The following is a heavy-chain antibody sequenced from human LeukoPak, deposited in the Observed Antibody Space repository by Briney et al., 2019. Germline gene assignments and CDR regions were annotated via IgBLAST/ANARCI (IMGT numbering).Heavy chain of an antibody. Sequence: ASVKVSCKASGYTFSSYGITWVRQAPGQGLEWMGWISAYSANTNYAQKLQGRVTMTTDTSTSTAYMELRSPRSDDTAVYYCARVPDAAYDAFDIWGQGTMVTVSS. CDR1: GYTFSSYG. J-gene: IGHJ3*02. CDR2: ISAYSANT. CDR3: ARVPDAAYDAFDI. V-gene: IGHV1-18*01. D-gene: IGHD1-14*01.